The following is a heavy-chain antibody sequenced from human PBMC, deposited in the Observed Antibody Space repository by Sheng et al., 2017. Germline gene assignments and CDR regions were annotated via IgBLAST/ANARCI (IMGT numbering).Heavy chain of an antibody. CDR2: ISSSGSTI. J-gene: IGHJ5*02. CDR3: ARDLRSRIAAAGYNWFDP. D-gene: IGHD6-13*01. V-gene: IGHV3-48*03. CDR1: GFTFSSYE. Sequence: EVQLVESGGGLVQPGGSLRLSCAASGFTFSSYEMNWVRQAPGKGLEXVSYISSSGSTIYYADSVKGRFTISRDNAKNSLYLQMNSLRAEDTAVYYCARDLRSRIAAAGYNWFDPWGQGTLVTVSS.